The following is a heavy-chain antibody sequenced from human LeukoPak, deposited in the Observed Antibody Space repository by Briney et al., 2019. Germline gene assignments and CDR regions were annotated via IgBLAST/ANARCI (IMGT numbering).Heavy chain of an antibody. CDR3: AKNEPDYGDYGWDDYYYGMDV. CDR2: IWYDGSNK. Sequence: PGGSLRLSCAASGFTFSSYGMHWVRQAPGKGLEWVAVIWYDGSNKYYADSVKGRFTISRDNSKNTLYLQMNSLRAEDTAVYYCAKNEPDYGDYGWDDYYYGMDVWGQGTTVTVSS. J-gene: IGHJ6*02. CDR1: GFTFSSYG. V-gene: IGHV3-33*06. D-gene: IGHD4-17*01.